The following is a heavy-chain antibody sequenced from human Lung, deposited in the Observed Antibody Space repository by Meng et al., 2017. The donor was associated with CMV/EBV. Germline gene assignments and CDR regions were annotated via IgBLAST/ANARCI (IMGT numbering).Heavy chain of an antibody. V-gene: IGHV3-11*01. J-gene: IGHJ4*02. CDR3: ARISSSSCLPFHFDS. CDR1: GFTFSDDN. D-gene: IGHD2-2*01. Sequence: SCAASGFTFSDDNMSWIRQAPGKGLDWVSYIISSGDRKYYADSVKGRFTISRDNTKNSLYLQMNSLIPEDTAVYYCARISSSSCLPFHFDSWVQGALVTVSS. CDR2: IISSGDRK.